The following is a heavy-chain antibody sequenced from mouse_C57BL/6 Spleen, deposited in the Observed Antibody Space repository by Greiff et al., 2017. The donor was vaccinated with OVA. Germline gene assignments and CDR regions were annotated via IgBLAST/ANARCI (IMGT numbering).Heavy chain of an antibody. V-gene: IGHV1-53*01. D-gene: IGHD2-4*01. CDR2: INPSNGGT. CDR3: ARPSYDYDEAWFAY. J-gene: IGHJ3*01. CDR1: GYTFTSYW. Sequence: QVQLQQSGTELVKPGASVKLSCKASGYTFTSYWMHWVKQRPGQGLEWIGNINPSNGGTNYNEKFKSKATLTVDKSSSTAYMQLSSLTSEDSAVYYCARPSYDYDEAWFAYWGQGTLVTVSA.